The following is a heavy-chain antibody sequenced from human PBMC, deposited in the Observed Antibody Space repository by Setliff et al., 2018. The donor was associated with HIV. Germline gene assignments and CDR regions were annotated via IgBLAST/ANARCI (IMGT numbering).Heavy chain of an antibody. D-gene: IGHD1-26*01. Sequence: PGGSLRLSCAASGFTFGSYAMSWVRQAPGKGLEWVSYLSGGGSSIYYADSVKGRFTISRDNLQNTLYLQMNSLRAEDTAVYFCARGSYYFEHWGQGTLVTVSS. V-gene: IGHV3-23*01. CDR1: GFTFGSYA. J-gene: IGHJ4*02. CDR2: LSGGGSSI. CDR3: ARGSYYFEH.